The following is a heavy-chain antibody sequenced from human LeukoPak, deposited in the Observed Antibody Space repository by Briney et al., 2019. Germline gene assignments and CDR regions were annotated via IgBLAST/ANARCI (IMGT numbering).Heavy chain of an antibody. Sequence: ASVKVSCKASGYTSTSYGISWVRQAPGQGLEWMGWISAYNGNTNYAQKLQGRVTMTTDTSTSTAYMELRSLRSDDTAVYYCARDKAAVVVPAATIDYWGQGTLVTVSS. D-gene: IGHD2-2*01. CDR1: GYTSTSYG. J-gene: IGHJ4*02. CDR3: ARDKAAVVVPAATIDY. V-gene: IGHV1-18*04. CDR2: ISAYNGNT.